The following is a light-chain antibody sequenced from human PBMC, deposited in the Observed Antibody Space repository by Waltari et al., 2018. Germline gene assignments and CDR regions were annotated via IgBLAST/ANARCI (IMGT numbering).Light chain of an antibody. J-gene: IGKJ4*01. Sequence: DIQMTQSPSSLSASVGDTVTVTCREDQNIRTYLNWYQKKTAKAPKLLIYGASTVKRGVPSRFRGSASGTEFTLTVTNLQPDDFATYYCQQAYSFPLTFGGGTKVEIK. CDR1: QNIRTY. CDR2: GAS. V-gene: IGKV1-39*01. CDR3: QQAYSFPLT.